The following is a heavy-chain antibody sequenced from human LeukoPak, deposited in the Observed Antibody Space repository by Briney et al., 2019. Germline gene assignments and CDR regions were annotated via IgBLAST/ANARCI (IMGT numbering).Heavy chain of an antibody. CDR3: ARAAEPYCSGGSCFFTEDC. D-gene: IGHD2-15*01. V-gene: IGHV1-69*13. CDR2: IIPIFGTA. CDR1: GGTFSSYA. J-gene: IGHJ4*02. Sequence: APVKVSCKASGGTFSSYAISWVRQAPGQGLEWMGGIIPIFGTANYAQKFQGRVTITADESTSTAYMELSSLRSEDTAVYYCARAAEPYCSGGSCFFTEDCWGQGTLVTVSS.